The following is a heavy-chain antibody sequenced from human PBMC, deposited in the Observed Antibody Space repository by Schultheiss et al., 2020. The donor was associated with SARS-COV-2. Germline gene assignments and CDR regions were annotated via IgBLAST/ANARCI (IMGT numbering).Heavy chain of an antibody. Sequence: GGSLRLSCAASDFTFSSYSMNWVRQAPGKGLEWVSSISSSSSYIYYADSVKGRFTISRDNAKNSLYLQMNSLRAEDTAVYYCARGATVSDYFDYWGQGTLVTVSS. CDR1: DFTFSSYS. V-gene: IGHV3-21*01. CDR3: ARGATVSDYFDY. D-gene: IGHD4-11*01. J-gene: IGHJ4*02. CDR2: ISSSSSYI.